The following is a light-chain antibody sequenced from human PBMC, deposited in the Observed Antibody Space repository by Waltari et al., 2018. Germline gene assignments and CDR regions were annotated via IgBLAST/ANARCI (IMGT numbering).Light chain of an antibody. CDR2: ASS. J-gene: IGKJ1*01. CDR1: QSIGKY. Sequence: EIVLTQSPATLSLSPGERATLSCRASQSIGKYLIWYQQKPGQAPMLLIYASSIRATGIPDRFSGSGSGTDVSLTISSLEPEDFAVYYCQKNEALPATFGQGTKVEIK. CDR3: QKNEALPAT. V-gene: IGKV3-20*01.